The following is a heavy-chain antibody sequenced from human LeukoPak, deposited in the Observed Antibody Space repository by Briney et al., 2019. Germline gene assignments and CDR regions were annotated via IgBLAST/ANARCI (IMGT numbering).Heavy chain of an antibody. CDR1: GFTFSDYY. CDR3: ARGDPDISFGVVGDAFDI. D-gene: IGHD3-3*01. V-gene: IGHV3-11*04. CDR2: IGSSGSTI. J-gene: IGHJ3*02. Sequence: PGGSLRLSCAASGFTFSDYYMSWIRQAPGMGLEWLSYIGSSGSTISYADSVKGRFTISRDNAKNSLYLQMNSLRAEDTAVYYCARGDPDISFGVVGDAFDIWGQGTMVTVSS.